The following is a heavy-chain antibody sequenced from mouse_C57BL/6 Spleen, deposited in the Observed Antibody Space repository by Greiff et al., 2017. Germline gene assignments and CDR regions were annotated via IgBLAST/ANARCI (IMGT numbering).Heavy chain of an antibody. D-gene: IGHD3-2*02. Sequence: QVQLQQSGAELMKPGASVKLSCKATGYTFTGYWIEWVKQRPGHGLEWIGEILPGSGSTNYNEKFKGQATFTADKASNTVYMQLTSLTTEDSAIYYCARGVSSGYIAYWGQGTLVTVSA. CDR1: GYTFTGYW. CDR3: ARGVSSGYIAY. J-gene: IGHJ3*01. CDR2: ILPGSGST. V-gene: IGHV1-9*01.